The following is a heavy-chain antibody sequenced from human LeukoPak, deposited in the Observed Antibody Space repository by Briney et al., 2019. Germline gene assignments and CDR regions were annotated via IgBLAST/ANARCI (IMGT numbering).Heavy chain of an antibody. Sequence: SGPTLVNPTQTLTLTCTFSGFSLSTSGVDVDWIRQPPGKALEWLALIYWDDDKRYSPSLKSRLTITKDTSKNQVVLTMTNMDPVDTATYYCAHRHHYYHTSGYYSGGAFDIWGQGTRVTVSS. D-gene: IGHD3-22*01. CDR3: AHRHHYYHTSGYYSGGAFDI. CDR2: IYWDDDK. J-gene: IGHJ3*02. V-gene: IGHV2-5*02. CDR1: GFSLSTSGVD.